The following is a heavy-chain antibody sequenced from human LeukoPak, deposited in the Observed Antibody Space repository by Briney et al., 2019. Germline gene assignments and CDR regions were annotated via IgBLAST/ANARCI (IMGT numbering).Heavy chain of an antibody. V-gene: IGHV3-30*04. CDR3: ARDVANDFDY. J-gene: IGHJ4*02. Sequence: PGRSLRLSCAASGFTFSSSAMHWVRQAPGKGLEWVAVISYDGSNKYYADSVKGRFTISRDNSKNTMYLQMNSLRGEDTGVYYCARDVANDFDYWGQGTLVTVSS. CDR1: GFTFSSSA. CDR2: ISYDGSNK.